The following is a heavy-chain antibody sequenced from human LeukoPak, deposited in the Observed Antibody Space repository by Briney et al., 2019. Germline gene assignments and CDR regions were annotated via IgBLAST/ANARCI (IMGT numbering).Heavy chain of an antibody. V-gene: IGHV3-53*05. D-gene: IGHD3-22*01. Sequence: PGGSLRLSCAASGFTVSSNYMSWVRQAPGKGLEWVSVIYSGGSTYYADSVKGRFTISRDNSKNTLYLQMNSLRTDDTAVYYCARTVKWLSPHFDYWGQGTLVTVSS. J-gene: IGHJ4*02. CDR2: IYSGGST. CDR3: ARTVKWLSPHFDY. CDR1: GFTVSSNY.